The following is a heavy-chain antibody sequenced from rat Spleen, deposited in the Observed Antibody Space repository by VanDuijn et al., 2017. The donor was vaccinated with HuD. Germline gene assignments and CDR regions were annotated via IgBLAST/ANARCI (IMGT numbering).Heavy chain of an antibody. V-gene: IGHV5-7*01. Sequence: EVQLVESGGGLVQPGRSLKLSCAASGFTFSDYNMAWVRQAPKKGLEWVATISYDGSSTYYRDSVKGRFTISRDNAKSTLYLQMDSLRSEDTATYYCASLELRVSYWGQGVMVTVSS. CDR3: ASLELRVSY. CDR2: ISYDGSST. D-gene: IGHD1-7*01. CDR1: GFTFSDYN. J-gene: IGHJ2*01.